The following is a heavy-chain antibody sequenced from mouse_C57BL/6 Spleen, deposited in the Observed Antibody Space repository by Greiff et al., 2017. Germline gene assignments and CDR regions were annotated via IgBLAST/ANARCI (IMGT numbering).Heavy chain of an antibody. J-gene: IGHJ4*01. V-gene: IGHV1-52*01. CDR1: GYTFTSYW. Sequence: VKLQQPGAELVRPGSSVKLSCKASGYTFTSYWMHWVKQRPLQGLEWIGNIDPSDSETHYHQKFKDKATLTVAKSSSTAYMQLSSRTSEDSAVYYCARFTAVEGLAMDYWGQGTSVTVSS. CDR3: ARFTAVEGLAMDY. D-gene: IGHD1-1*01. CDR2: IDPSDSET.